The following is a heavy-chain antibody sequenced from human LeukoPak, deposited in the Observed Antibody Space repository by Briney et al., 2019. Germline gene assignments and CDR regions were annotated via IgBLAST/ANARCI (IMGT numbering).Heavy chain of an antibody. J-gene: IGHJ4*02. CDR3: ARGDIAAAGTGYFDY. Sequence: SQTLSLTCTVSGGSISSGGYYWSWIRQPPGKGLEWIGYIYHSGSTYYNPSLKSRVTISVDRSKNQFSLKLSSVTAADTAVYYCARGDIAAAGTGYFDYWGQGTLVTVSS. CDR1: GGSISSGGYY. CDR2: IYHSGST. V-gene: IGHV4-30-2*01. D-gene: IGHD6-13*01.